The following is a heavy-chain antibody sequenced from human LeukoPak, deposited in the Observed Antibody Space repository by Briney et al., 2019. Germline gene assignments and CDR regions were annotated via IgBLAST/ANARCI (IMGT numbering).Heavy chain of an antibody. CDR3: ARANRPFHSSGWYKDY. CDR1: GFTFSSYA. J-gene: IGHJ4*02. Sequence: GGSLRLSCAAPGFTFSSYAMHWVRQAPGKGLEWVAVISYDGSSKYFADSVKGRFTISRDTSKNTLYLQMNSLRAEDTAVYYCARANRPFHSSGWYKDYWGQGTLVTVSS. V-gene: IGHV3-30-3*01. CDR2: ISYDGSSK. D-gene: IGHD6-19*01.